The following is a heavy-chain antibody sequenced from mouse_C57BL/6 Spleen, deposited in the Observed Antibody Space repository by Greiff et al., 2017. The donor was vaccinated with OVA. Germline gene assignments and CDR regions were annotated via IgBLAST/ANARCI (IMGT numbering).Heavy chain of an antibody. CDR1: GFTFSSYA. J-gene: IGHJ2*01. Sequence: EVQVLESGGGLVKPGGSLKLSCAASGFTFSSYAMSWVRQTPEKRLEWVATISDGGSYTYYPDNVKGRFTISRDNAKNNLYLQMSHLKSEDTAMYYCARDWDYGSRYYFVYWGQGTTLTVSS. V-gene: IGHV5-4*01. D-gene: IGHD1-1*01. CDR2: ISDGGSYT. CDR3: ARDWDYGSRYYFVY.